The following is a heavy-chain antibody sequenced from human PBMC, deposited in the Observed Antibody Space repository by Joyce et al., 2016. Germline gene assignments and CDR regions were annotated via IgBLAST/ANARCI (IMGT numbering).Heavy chain of an antibody. CDR1: GFSVSTVYY. V-gene: IGHV4-38-2*01. CDR2: VFHTGRG. J-gene: IGHJ6*02. Sequence: QVRLQESGPGLVKPSETLSLTCDVSGFSVSTVYYWGWIRQPPGKGLGWIGIVFHTGRGSANPSLKSRVTVSVYTSKNQFSLTLTSVTAADTATYYCARLAYYDLSTIYPPVGAFYGMDVWGQGTTVTVSS. CDR3: ARLAYYDLSTIYPPVGAFYGMDV. D-gene: IGHD3/OR15-3a*01.